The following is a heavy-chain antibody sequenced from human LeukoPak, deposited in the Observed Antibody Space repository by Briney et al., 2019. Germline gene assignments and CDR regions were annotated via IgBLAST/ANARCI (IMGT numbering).Heavy chain of an antibody. CDR3: ASSVPPNWFDP. CDR1: GYTFTSYG. V-gene: IGHV1-18*01. Sequence: ASVKVSCKASGYTFTSYGISWVRQAPGQGLECMGWISAYNGNTNYAQKLQGRFTMTTDTSTSTAYMELRSLRSDDTAVYYCASSVPPNWFDPWGQGTLVTVSS. J-gene: IGHJ5*02. CDR2: ISAYNGNT.